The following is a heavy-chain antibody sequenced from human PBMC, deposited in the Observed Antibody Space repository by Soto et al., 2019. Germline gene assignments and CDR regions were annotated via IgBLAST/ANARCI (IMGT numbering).Heavy chain of an antibody. CDR1: GFTFSGSG. CDR2: IRSKANSYAT. D-gene: IGHD6-19*01. CDR3: TRPVIAVAGTGLNWFDP. V-gene: IGHV3-73*01. Sequence: GGSLRLSCAASGFTFSGSGMQWVRQASGEGLEWVGRIRSKANSYATAYAASVKGRFTISRDDSKNTAYLQMNSLKTEDTAVYYCTRPVIAVAGTGLNWFDPWGQGTLVTVSS. J-gene: IGHJ5*02.